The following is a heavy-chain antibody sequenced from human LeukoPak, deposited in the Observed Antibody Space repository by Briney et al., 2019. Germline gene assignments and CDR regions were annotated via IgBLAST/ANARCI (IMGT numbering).Heavy chain of an antibody. Sequence: SETLSLTCTVSGGSISNYYWSWVRQPPGKGLEWIGYTYYSGGTNYNPSLKSRVTISVDTSKNQFSLKLSSVTAADTAVYYCARDGYYLGFDYWGQGTLVTVSS. D-gene: IGHD3-22*01. V-gene: IGHV4-59*01. CDR1: GGSISNYY. CDR3: ARDGYYLGFDY. J-gene: IGHJ4*02. CDR2: TYYSGGT.